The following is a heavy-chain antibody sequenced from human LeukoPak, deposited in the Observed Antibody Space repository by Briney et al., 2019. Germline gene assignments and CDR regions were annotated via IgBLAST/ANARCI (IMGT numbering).Heavy chain of an antibody. V-gene: IGHV1-18*01. CDR2: ISAYNGNT. J-gene: IGHJ6*02. CDR3: ARGGSYGYVYYYGMDV. Sequence: ASVNVSCKPSVYTLTRYGISWVRQAPGQGREWMGWISAYNGNTNYAQKLQGRVTMTTDTSTSTAYMELRSLRSDDTAVYYCARGGSYGYVYYYGMDVWGQGTTVSVSS. CDR1: VYTLTRYG. D-gene: IGHD5-18*01.